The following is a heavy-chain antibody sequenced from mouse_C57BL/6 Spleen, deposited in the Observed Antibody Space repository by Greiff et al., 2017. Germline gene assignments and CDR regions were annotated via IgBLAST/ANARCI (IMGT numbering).Heavy chain of an antibody. D-gene: IGHD1-1*01. Sequence: VQLQQSGAELVMPGASVKLSCKASGYTFTSYWMHWVKQRPGQGLEWIGEIDPSDSYTNYNQKFKGKSTLTVDKSSSTAYMQLSSLTSEDSAVYACARSRFITTVVASFDYWGQGTTLTVSS. V-gene: IGHV1-69*01. CDR2: IDPSDSYT. J-gene: IGHJ2*01. CDR1: GYTFTSYW. CDR3: ARSRFITTVVASFDY.